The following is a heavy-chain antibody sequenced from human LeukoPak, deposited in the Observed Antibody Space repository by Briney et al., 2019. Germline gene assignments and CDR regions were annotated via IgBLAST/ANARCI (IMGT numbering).Heavy chain of an antibody. CDR3: ARGRGSYGWFDP. CDR1: GFTLSVYW. J-gene: IGHJ5*02. Sequence: GGSLRLSCAASGFTLSVYWMHWVRHAPGGGLVWVSRIYSDGGSPTYADSVKGRFTISRDNAKNTLYLQMNSLSVEDTAVYYCARGRGSYGWFDPWGQGTLVTVSS. D-gene: IGHD3-10*01. V-gene: IGHV3-74*01. CDR2: IYSDGGSP.